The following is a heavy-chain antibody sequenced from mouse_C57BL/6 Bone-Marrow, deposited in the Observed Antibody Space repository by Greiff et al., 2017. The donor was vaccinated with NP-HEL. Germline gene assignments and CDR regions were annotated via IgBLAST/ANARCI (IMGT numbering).Heavy chain of an antibody. CDR3: AALYAMDY. CDR1: GYSFTGYY. J-gene: IGHJ4*01. CDR2: INPSTGGT. Sequence: VQLQQSGPELVKPGASVKISCKASGYSFTGYYMNWVKQSPEKSLEWIGEINPSTGGTTYNQKFKAKATLTVDKSSSTAYMQLKSLTSEDSAVYYCAALYAMDYWGQGISVTVSS. V-gene: IGHV1-42*01.